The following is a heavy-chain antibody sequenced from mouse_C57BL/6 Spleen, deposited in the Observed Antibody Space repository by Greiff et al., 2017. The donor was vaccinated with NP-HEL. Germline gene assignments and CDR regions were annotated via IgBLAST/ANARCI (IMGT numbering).Heavy chain of an antibody. D-gene: IGHD1-1*01. CDR2: ISSGGSYT. J-gene: IGHJ4*01. Sequence: EVKVVESGGDLVKPGGSLKLSCAASGFTFSSYGMSWVRQTPDKRLEWVATISSGGSYTYYPDSVKGRFTISRDNAKNTLYLQMSSLKSEDTAMYYCAVTTVVDAMDYWGQGTSVTVSS. CDR3: AVTTVVDAMDY. CDR1: GFTFSSYG. V-gene: IGHV5-6*01.